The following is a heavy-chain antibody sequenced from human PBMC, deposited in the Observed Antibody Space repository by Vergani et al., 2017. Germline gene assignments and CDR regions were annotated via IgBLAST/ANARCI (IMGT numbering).Heavy chain of an antibody. CDR3: AREYSGSYFLIGWFDP. V-gene: IGHV1-2*02. J-gene: IGHJ5*02. D-gene: IGHD1-26*01. CDR2: INPNSGGT. CDR1: GYTFTGYY. Sequence: QVQLVQSGAEVKKPGASVKVSCKASGYTFTGYYMHWVRQAPGQGLEWMGWINPNSGGTNYAQQFQGRVTMTRDTSISTAYMELSRLRSDDTAVYYCAREYSGSYFLIGWFDPWGQGTLVTVSS.